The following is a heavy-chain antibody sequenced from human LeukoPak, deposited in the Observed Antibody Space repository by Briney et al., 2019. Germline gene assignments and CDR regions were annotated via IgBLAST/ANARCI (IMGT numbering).Heavy chain of an antibody. CDR1: GFTFSDYY. D-gene: IGHD3-10*01. CDR3: ARAPRAPWHYGSGSLYGMDV. J-gene: IGHJ6*02. V-gene: IGHV3-11*04. Sequence: GGSLRLSCAASGFTFSDYYMSWIRQAPGKGLEWVSYISSSGSTIYYADSVKGRFTISRDNAKNSLYLQMNSLRAEDTAVYYCARAPRAPWHYGSGSLYGMDVWGQGTTVTVSS. CDR2: ISSSGSTI.